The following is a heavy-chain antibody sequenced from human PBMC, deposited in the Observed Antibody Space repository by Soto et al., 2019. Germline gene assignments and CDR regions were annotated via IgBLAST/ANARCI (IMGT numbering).Heavy chain of an antibody. CDR3: ARAVWFGELYYYYGMDV. CDR1: GGSFSGYY. V-gene: IGHV4-34*01. J-gene: IGHJ6*02. CDR2: INHSGST. D-gene: IGHD3-10*01. Sequence: SETLSLTCAVYGGSFSGYYWSWIRQPPGKGLEWIGEINHSGSTNYNPSLKDRVTISVDTSKNQFSLKLSSVTAADTAVYYCARAVWFGELYYYYGMDVWGQGTTVTVSS.